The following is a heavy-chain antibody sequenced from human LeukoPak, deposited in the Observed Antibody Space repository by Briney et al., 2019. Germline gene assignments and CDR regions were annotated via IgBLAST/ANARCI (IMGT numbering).Heavy chain of an antibody. Sequence: GGSLRLSCAASGFTFSSYSMNWVRQAPGKGLEWVSSISSSSSYIYYADSVKGRFTISRDNAKNSLYLQMNSLRAEDTAVYYCARGRDRIFGAIAPPWGQGTLVTVSS. J-gene: IGHJ5*02. CDR1: GFTFSSYS. V-gene: IGHV3-21*01. CDR2: ISSSSSYI. CDR3: ARGRDRIFGAIAPP. D-gene: IGHD3-3*02.